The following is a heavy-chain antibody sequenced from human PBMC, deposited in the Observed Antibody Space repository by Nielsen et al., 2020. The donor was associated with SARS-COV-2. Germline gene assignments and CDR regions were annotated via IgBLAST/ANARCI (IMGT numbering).Heavy chain of an antibody. CDR1: GGSINSYY. Sequence: GSLRLSCTVSGGSINSYYWSWIRQPLGKGLEWIGYIYYSGSTSYNPSLKSRVTISLDTTKNQFSLKVTSVTAADTAVYYCARDRRDLVPDYYLDQSFYGLDVWGQGTTVTVSS. CDR3: ARDRRDLVPDYYLDQSFYGLDV. V-gene: IGHV4-59*01. J-gene: IGHJ6*02. D-gene: IGHD3-9*01. CDR2: IYYSGST.